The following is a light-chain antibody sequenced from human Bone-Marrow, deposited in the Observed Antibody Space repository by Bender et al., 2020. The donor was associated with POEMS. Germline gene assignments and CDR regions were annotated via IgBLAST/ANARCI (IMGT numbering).Light chain of an antibody. J-gene: IGLJ2*01. Sequence: SYVLTQPHSVSVAPGQTAAITCGGDKIERKSVHWYQQKAGQAPVLVLYDDRDRPKGVPERFSGSNSGNTATLSISRVEVGDEADYYCQVWESTTDHHVIFGGGTRLTVL. CDR1: KIERKS. CDR3: QVWESTTDHHVI. CDR2: DDR. V-gene: IGLV3-21*02.